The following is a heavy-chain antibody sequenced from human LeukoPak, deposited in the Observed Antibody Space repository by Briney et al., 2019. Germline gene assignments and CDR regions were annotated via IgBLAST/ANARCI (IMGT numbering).Heavy chain of an antibody. CDR3: ARSDTFGGVMAFDAFDV. D-gene: IGHD3-16*01. CDR1: GYSISSGYY. V-gene: IGHV4-38-2*02. Sequence: NSSETLSLTCTVSGYSISSGYYWGWIRQPPGKGLEWIGSIDHSGSTTYNPSLKSRVTISLDTSNKQFSLRLSSVTAADTAMYYCARSDTFGGVMAFDAFDVWGQGTMVTVSS. J-gene: IGHJ3*01. CDR2: IDHSGST.